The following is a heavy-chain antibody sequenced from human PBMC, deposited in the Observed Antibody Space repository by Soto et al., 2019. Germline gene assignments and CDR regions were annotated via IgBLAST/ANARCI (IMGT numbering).Heavy chain of an antibody. Sequence: QVQLQESGPGLVHPSQTLSLTCAVSGGSISSGSYCWSWIRQLPGRGLEWIGFLSYSGSIYYNPSLTRRVRISVDTSKKEFSLKRSAVTAAYTAVDYCVGGSRFSYGDFSGGLDYWGQGTPVSVSS. CDR3: VGGSRFSYGDFSGGLDY. V-gene: IGHV4-31*11. J-gene: IGHJ4*02. D-gene: IGHD4-17*01. CDR2: LSYSGSI. CDR1: GGSISSGSYC.